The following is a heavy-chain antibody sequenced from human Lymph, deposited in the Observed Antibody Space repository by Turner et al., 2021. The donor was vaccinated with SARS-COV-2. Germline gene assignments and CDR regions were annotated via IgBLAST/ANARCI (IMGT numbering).Heavy chain of an antibody. CDR1: GFTFSSDG. D-gene: IGHD3-3*01. V-gene: IGHV3-33*01. CDR2: IWYDGSNK. Sequence: QVQLEESGGGVVQPGRSLRLSCAASGFTFSSDGMHWVRQAPGKGLEWVAVIWYDGSNKFYADSVKGRFTISRDNSKNTLYLQMNSLRGEDTAVYYCARDPPAHNYFWSAAYSLGHYGMDVWGQGTTVTVSS. J-gene: IGHJ6*02. CDR3: ARDPPAHNYFWSAAYSLGHYGMDV.